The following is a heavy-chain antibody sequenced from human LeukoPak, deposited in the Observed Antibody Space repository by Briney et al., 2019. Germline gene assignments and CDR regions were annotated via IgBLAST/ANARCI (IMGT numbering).Heavy chain of an antibody. V-gene: IGHV1-2*02. CDR2: INPNSGGT. CDR1: GYTFTGYY. J-gene: IGHJ5*02. CDR3: ARVVYCSSTSCYPNWFDP. Sequence: GASVKVSCKASGYTFTGYYMHWVRQAPGQGLEWMRWINPNSGGTNYAQKFQGRVTMTRDTSISTAYMELSRLRSDDTAVYYCARVVYCSSTSCYPNWFDPWGQGTLVTVSS. D-gene: IGHD2-2*01.